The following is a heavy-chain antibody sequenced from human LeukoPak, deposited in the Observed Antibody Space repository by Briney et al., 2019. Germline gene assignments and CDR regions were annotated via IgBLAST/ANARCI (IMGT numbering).Heavy chain of an antibody. J-gene: IGHJ4*02. V-gene: IGHV4-39*01. CDR3: ARQTGSPLFILP. D-gene: IGHD3-9*01. CDR1: SVSISTSNYY. Sequence: SETLSLTCTVSSVSISTSNYYWGWVRQPPGKALEWIGNIFYRGSTYYIPSLKSRVTISLDTARNQFSLKLNSVTASGTAAYYCARQTGSPLFILPGGQGALVTVSS. CDR2: IFYRGST.